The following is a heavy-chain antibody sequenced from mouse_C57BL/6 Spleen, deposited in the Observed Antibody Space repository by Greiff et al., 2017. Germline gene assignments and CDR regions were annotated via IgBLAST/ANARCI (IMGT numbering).Heavy chain of an antibody. CDR3: ARGDLLYWMDD. CDR1: GYTFTSYW. CDR2: INPSNGGT. Sequence: QVQLQQPGTELVKPGASVKLSCKASGYTFTSYWMHWVKQRPGQGLEWIGNINPSNGGTNYNEKFKSKATLTVDKSSSTAYMQLGSLTPKDSAVYYCARGDLLYWMDDWGQGTSVTVSS. V-gene: IGHV1-53*01. D-gene: IGHD2-1*01. J-gene: IGHJ4*01.